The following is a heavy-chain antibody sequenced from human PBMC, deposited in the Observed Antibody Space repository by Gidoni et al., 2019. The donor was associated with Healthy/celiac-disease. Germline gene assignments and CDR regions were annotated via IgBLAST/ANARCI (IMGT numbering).Heavy chain of an antibody. V-gene: IGHV4-4*07. D-gene: IGHD6-13*01. J-gene: IGHJ4*02. CDR3: ARGPGIAAAGTNPSYYFDY. CDR1: GGFISSYY. CDR2: IYTSGST. Sequence: QVQLQESGPGLVKPSETLSLTCTVSGGFISSYYRSWIRLPAGTGLEWIGRIYTSGSTNYNPSLKSRVTRSVDTSKNQFSLKLSSVTAADTAVYYCARGPGIAAAGTNPSYYFDYWGQGTLVTVSS.